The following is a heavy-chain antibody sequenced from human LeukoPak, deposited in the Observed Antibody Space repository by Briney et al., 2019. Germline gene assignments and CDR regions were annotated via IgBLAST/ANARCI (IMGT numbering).Heavy chain of an antibody. Sequence: PSETLSLTCAVYGGSFSGYYWSWIRQPPGKGLEWIGEINHSGSTNYNPSLKSRVTISVDTSKNQFSLKLSSVTAADTAVYYCARVGDYYDSSGYYYGGFDYWGQGTLVTVSS. CDR3: ARVGDYYDSSGYYYGGFDY. CDR1: GGSFSGYY. J-gene: IGHJ4*02. CDR2: INHSGST. D-gene: IGHD3-22*01. V-gene: IGHV4-34*01.